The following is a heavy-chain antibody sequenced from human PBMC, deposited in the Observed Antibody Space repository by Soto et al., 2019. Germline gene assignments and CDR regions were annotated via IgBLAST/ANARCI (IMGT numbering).Heavy chain of an antibody. V-gene: IGHV3-30-3*01. D-gene: IGHD3-3*01. CDR3: ARNMRPFWDGSYSPSISPDY. CDR2: ISYDGSNK. CDR1: GFTFSSYA. J-gene: IGHJ4*02. Sequence: PGGSLRLSCGASGFTFSSYAMNWVRQAPGKGLEWVAIISYDGSNKYYADSVKGRFTISRDNSKNTLYLQMNSLTVEDTAVYYCARNMRPFWDGSYSPSISPDYWGQGTQVTVSS.